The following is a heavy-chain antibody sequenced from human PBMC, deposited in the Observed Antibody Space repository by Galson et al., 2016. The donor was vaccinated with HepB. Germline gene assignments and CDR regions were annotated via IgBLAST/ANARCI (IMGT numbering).Heavy chain of an antibody. Sequence: SLRLSCAASGFTFSTYAMSWVRQAPGEGLEWVSAIGAIGGNTYYADSVKGRFTISRDNSKNTLYLQMNSLRAEDTAVYYCAKDRRLTIYHGFTNAMDVWGQGTTVTVSS. CDR3: AKDRRLTIYHGFTNAMDV. J-gene: IGHJ6*02. V-gene: IGHV3-23*01. D-gene: IGHD1-14*01. CDR2: IGAIGGNT. CDR1: GFTFSTYA.